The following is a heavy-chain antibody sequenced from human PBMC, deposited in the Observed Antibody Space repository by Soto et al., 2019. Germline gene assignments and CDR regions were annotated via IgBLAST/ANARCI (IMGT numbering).Heavy chain of an antibody. D-gene: IGHD6-13*01. CDR1: GFMFGTYW. Sequence: VQLVESGGDSVQPGGTLRLSCEASGFMFGTYWMSWVLQAPGKGLEWVANIKHDGNENFFGDSVKGRFTSSRDNAKNELYLEMNDLRVDDTGVYYCVRATSRWGNYYYHGMHVWAQGTTVTV. CDR3: VRATSRWGNYYYHGMHV. CDR2: IKHDGNEN. J-gene: IGHJ6*02. V-gene: IGHV3-7*01.